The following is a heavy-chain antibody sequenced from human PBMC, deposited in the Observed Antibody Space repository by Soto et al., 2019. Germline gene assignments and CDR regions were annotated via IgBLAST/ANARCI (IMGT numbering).Heavy chain of an antibody. CDR3: ATRGTYYYDSSGYFGY. CDR1: GGTFSSYA. J-gene: IGHJ4*02. CDR2: IIPIFGTA. D-gene: IGHD3-22*01. V-gene: IGHV1-69*01. Sequence: VQLEQCGAEVKKPGASVKVSCKASGGTFSSYAISWVRQAPGQGLEWMGGIIPIFGTAYYAQKFQGRVTITADESTSTAYMELSSLRSEDTAVYYCATRGTYYYDSSGYFGYWGQGTLVTVSS.